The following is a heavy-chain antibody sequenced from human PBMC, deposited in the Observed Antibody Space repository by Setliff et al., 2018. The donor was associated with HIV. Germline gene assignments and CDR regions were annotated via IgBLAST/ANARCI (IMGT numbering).Heavy chain of an antibody. D-gene: IGHD1-7*01. V-gene: IGHV4-39*02. CDR1: GDSISSSSYY. Sequence: SETLSLTCTVSGDSISSSSYYWGWIRQPPGKGLGWIGSISYSGSTYYNPSLKSRVTISVDTSKNQISLKLSSVTAADTAVYYCARDRYTWNYGKNYMDVWGKGTTVTVSS. CDR3: ARDRYTWNYGKNYMDV. CDR2: ISYSGST. J-gene: IGHJ6*03.